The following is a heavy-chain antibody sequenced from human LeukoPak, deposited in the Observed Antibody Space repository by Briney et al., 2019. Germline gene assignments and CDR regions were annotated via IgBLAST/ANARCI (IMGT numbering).Heavy chain of an antibody. J-gene: IGHJ4*02. CDR2: ISSSSSTI. D-gene: IGHD4-17*01. CDR3: ARRSPYGDYDY. Sequence: AGGSLRLSCAASGFTFSSYSMNWVRQAPGKGLEWVSYISSSSSTIYYADSVKGRFTISRDNAKNSLYLQMNSLRAEDTAVYYCARRSPYGDYDYWGQGTLVTVSS. CDR1: GFTFSSYS. V-gene: IGHV3-48*04.